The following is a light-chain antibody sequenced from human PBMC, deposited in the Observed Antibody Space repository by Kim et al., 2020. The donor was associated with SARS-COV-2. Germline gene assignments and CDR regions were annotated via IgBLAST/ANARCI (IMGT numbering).Light chain of an antibody. CDR1: QSVGSD. J-gene: IGKJ4*01. V-gene: IGKV3-15*01. CDR2: GTS. Sequence: VSPGERATLSCRASQSVGSDLAWYQQKPGQAPRLLIYGTSTRATGIPARFSGSGSGADFTLTISSLQSEDFAVYYCQQYSQWPLTFGGGTKVDIK. CDR3: QQYSQWPLT.